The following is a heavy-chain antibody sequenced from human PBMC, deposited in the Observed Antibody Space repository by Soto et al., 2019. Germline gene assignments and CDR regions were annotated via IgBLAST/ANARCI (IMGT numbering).Heavy chain of an antibody. CDR1: GYTFTSYY. J-gene: IGHJ4*02. Sequence: QVQLVQSGAEVKKPGASVKISCKASGYTFTSYYMHWVRQAPGQGLECMGIINPSGGSTNYAQKLQGRVAMTRDTSTRRVYMELNSWRSEDTAVYYCARPPYPGCINAVCYPLDYCGQGTLVTVSS. V-gene: IGHV1-46*01. D-gene: IGHD2-8*01. CDR2: INPSGGST. CDR3: ARPPYPGCINAVCYPLDY.